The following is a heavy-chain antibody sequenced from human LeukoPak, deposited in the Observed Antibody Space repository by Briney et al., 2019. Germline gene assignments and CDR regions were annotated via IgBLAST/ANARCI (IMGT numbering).Heavy chain of an antibody. CDR3: ARGGAGSYYHLFDY. CDR1: GFTFSSYS. J-gene: IGHJ4*02. Sequence: GGSLTLSCAASGFTFSSYSMNWVRQAPGKGLEWVSSISSSSSYIYYADSVKGRFTISTDNAKNSLYLQMNSLRAEDTAVYYCARGGAGSYYHLFDYGGQGTLVTVSS. D-gene: IGHD3-10*01. V-gene: IGHV3-21*01. CDR2: ISSSSSYI.